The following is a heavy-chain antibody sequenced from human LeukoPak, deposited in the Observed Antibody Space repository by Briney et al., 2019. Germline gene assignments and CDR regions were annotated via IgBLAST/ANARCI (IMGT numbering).Heavy chain of an antibody. J-gene: IGHJ4*02. D-gene: IGHD2-15*01. Sequence: GGSLRLSCAASGFTFSSYSMNWVRQAPGKGLEWVSYIRSSSSTIYYADSVKGRFTISRDNSKNTLYLQMNSLRAEDTAVYYCAKSPPRYCSGGSCYSPFDYWGQGTLVTVSS. CDR3: AKSPPRYCSGGSCYSPFDY. CDR2: IRSSSSTI. CDR1: GFTFSSYS. V-gene: IGHV3-48*01.